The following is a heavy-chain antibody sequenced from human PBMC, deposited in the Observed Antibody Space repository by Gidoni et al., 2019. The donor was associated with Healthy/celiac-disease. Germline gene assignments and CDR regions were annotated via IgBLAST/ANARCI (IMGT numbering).Heavy chain of an antibody. CDR2: IGTAGDT. V-gene: IGHV3-13*01. CDR1: GFPFSSYD. J-gene: IGHJ3*02. Sequence: ELQLVESGGGLVQPGGSLRLSCAASGFPFSSYDMHWVRQATGKGLEWVSAIGTAGDTYYPGSVKGRFTISRENAKNSLYLQMNSLRAGDTAVYYCARGSGLYTAGDFDIWGQGTMVTVSS. D-gene: IGHD3-10*01. CDR3: ARGSGLYTAGDFDI.